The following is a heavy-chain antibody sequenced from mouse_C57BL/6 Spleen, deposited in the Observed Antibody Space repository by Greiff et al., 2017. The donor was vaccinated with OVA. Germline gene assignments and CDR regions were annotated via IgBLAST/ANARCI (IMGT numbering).Heavy chain of an antibody. D-gene: IGHD3-3*01. CDR2: ISNLAYSI. CDR1: GFTFSDYG. J-gene: IGHJ4*01. CDR3: ARQGDLLAMDC. Sequence: EVQGVESGGGLVQPGGSLKLSRAASGFTFSDYGMAWVRQAPRKGPEWVAFISNLAYSIYYADTVTGRFTISRENAKNTLYLEMSSLRSEDTAMYYCARQGDLLAMDCWGQGTSVTVSS. V-gene: IGHV5-15*01.